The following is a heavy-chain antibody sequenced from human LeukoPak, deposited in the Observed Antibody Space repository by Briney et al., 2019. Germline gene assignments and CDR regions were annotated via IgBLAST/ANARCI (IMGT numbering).Heavy chain of an antibody. V-gene: IGHV4-59*01. J-gene: IGHJ4*02. CDR1: GGSISSYY. D-gene: IGHD5-24*01. CDR3: ARARGMATFDY. Sequence: SETLSLTCTVSGGSISSYYWSWIRQPPGKGLEWIGYIYYSGSTNYNPSLKSRVTISVDTSKNQFSLKLSSVTAADTAVYYCARARGMATFDYWGQGTLVTVSS. CDR2: IYYSGST.